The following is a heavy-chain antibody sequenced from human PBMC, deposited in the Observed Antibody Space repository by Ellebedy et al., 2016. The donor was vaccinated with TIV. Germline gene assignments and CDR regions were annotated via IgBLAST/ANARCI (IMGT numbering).Heavy chain of an antibody. Sequence: GESLKISCAASGFTFSSYGMHWVRQAPGKGLEWVAVIWYDGSNKYYADSVKGRFTISRDNSKNTLYLQMNSLRAEDTAVYYCARTRSYDYGDYVFYYWGQGTLVTVSS. CDR1: GFTFSSYG. D-gene: IGHD4-17*01. J-gene: IGHJ4*02. V-gene: IGHV3-33*01. CDR3: ARTRSYDYGDYVFYY. CDR2: IWYDGSNK.